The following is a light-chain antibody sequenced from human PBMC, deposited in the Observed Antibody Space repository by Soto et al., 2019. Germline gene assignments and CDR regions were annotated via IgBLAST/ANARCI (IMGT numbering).Light chain of an antibody. CDR3: QQSYSTPLT. V-gene: IGKV1-39*01. J-gene: IGKJ4*01. CDR1: QSISSY. CDR2: AAS. Sequence: DIQMPQSPSSLSASVGDRVTITCRASQSISSYLNWYQQKPGKAPKLLIYAASSLQSGVPSRFSGSGSGTDFTLTISSLQPEDFATYYCQQSYSTPLTFGGGTKGEIK.